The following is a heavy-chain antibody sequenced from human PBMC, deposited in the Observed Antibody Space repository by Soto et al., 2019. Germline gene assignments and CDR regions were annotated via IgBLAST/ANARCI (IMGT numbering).Heavy chain of an antibody. Sequence: QLQLQESGPGLVKPSETLSLTCTVSGGSISSSSYYWGWIRQPPGKGLEWIGSIYYSGSTYYNPSLKSRVTISVDTSKNQFSLKLSSVTAADTAVYYCARSPLAYDYVWGSYPSLFDYWGQGTLVTVSS. CDR2: IYYSGST. CDR1: GGSISSSSYY. D-gene: IGHD3-16*02. CDR3: ARSPLAYDYVWGSYPSLFDY. J-gene: IGHJ4*02. V-gene: IGHV4-39*01.